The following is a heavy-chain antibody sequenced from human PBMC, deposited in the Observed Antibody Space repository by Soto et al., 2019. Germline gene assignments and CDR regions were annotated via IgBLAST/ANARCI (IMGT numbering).Heavy chain of an antibody. CDR2: ISSSSSYI. CDR1: GFTFSSYS. CDR3: ARGGGAGHCSGGSCYFVDY. Sequence: EVQLVESGGGLVKPGGSLRLTCAASGFTFSSYSMNWVRQAPGKGLEWVSSISSSSSYIYYADSVKGRFTISRDNAKNSLYLQMNSLRAEDTAVYYCARGGGAGHCSGGSCYFVDYCRQGTLVTVSS. D-gene: IGHD2-15*01. V-gene: IGHV3-21*01. J-gene: IGHJ4*02.